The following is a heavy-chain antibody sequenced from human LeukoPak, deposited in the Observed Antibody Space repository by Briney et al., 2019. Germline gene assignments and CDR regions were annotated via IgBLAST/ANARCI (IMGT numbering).Heavy chain of an antibody. CDR1: GGSISSYY. J-gene: IGHJ6*03. CDR2: IYTSGST. Sequence: SETLSLTCTVSGGSISSYYWSWIRQPAGKGLEWIGRIYTSGSTNYNPSLKSRVTMSVDTSKNQFSLKLSSVTAADTAVYYCARDFIAVAGGISYYYYYMDVWGKGTTVTVSS. D-gene: IGHD6-19*01. CDR3: ARDFIAVAGGISYYYYYMDV. V-gene: IGHV4-4*07.